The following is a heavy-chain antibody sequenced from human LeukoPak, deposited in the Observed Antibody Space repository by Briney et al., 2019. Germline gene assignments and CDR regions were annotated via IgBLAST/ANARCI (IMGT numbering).Heavy chain of an antibody. V-gene: IGHV3-9*01. CDR2: ISWNSGSI. D-gene: IGHD3-3*01. J-gene: IGHJ6*03. CDR1: GFTFDDYA. CDR3: AKDGPTYYDFWSGFNYYYYMDV. Sequence: GGSLRLSCAASGFTFDDYAMHWVRQAPGKGLELVSGISWNSGSIGYADSVKGRFTISRDNAKNSLYLQMNSLRAEDTALYYCAKDGPTYYDFWSGFNYYYYMDVWGKGTTVTVSS.